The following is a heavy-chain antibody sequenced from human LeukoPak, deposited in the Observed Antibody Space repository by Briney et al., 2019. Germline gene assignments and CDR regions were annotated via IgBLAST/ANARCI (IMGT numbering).Heavy chain of an antibody. V-gene: IGHV5-51*01. CDR3: ARQAGSRIGLFDY. CDR1: GYSFTTYW. J-gene: IGHJ4*02. D-gene: IGHD3/OR15-3a*01. Sequence: GESLKISCQGSGYSFTTYWIGWVRQMPGKSLEWMGIIYPGDSDTRYSPSFQGQVTISADKSISTAYLQWSSLKASDTALYYCARQAGSRIGLFDYWGQGTLVTVSS. CDR2: IYPGDSDT.